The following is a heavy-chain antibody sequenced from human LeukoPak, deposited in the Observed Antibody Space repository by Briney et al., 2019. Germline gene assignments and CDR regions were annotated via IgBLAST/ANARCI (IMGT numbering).Heavy chain of an antibody. Sequence: ASVKVSCKASGYTFTIYGITWVRQAPGQGLEWMGWISAYNGNTYYAQKLQGRVTMTTDTSTSTAYMELRSLRSDDSAVYYCARDGAERPHYMDVWGKGTTVTVSS. CDR2: ISAYNGNT. V-gene: IGHV1-18*04. CDR1: GYTFTIYG. CDR3: ARDGAERPHYMDV. D-gene: IGHD1-1*01. J-gene: IGHJ6*03.